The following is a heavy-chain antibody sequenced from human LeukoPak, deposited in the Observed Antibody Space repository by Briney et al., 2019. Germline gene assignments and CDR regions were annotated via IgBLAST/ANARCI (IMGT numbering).Heavy chain of an antibody. V-gene: IGHV3-30*18. J-gene: IGHJ4*02. Sequence: PGRSPRLSCAASGFTFSSYGMHWVRQAPGKGLEWVAVISYDGSNKYYADSVKGRFTISRDNSKNTLYLQMNSLRAEDTAVYYCAKALSSGFDYWGQGTLVTVSS. D-gene: IGHD6-19*01. CDR2: ISYDGSNK. CDR1: GFTFSSYG. CDR3: AKALSSGFDY.